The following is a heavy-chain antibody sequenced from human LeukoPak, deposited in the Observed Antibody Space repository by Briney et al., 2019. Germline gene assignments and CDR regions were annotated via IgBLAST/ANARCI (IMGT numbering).Heavy chain of an antibody. J-gene: IGHJ4*02. CDR2: IYHSGST. D-gene: IGHD5-18*01. CDR1: GGSISSYY. V-gene: IGHV4-59*01. CDR3: ARGQRGYSYGPSDY. Sequence: PSETLSLTCTVSGGSISSYYWSWIRQPPGKGLEWIGYIYHSGSTNYNPSLKSRVTISVDTSKNQFSLKLSSVTAADTAVYYCARGQRGYSYGPSDYWGQGTLVTVSS.